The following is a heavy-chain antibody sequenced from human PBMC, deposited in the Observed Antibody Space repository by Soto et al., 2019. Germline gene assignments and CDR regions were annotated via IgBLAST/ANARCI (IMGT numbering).Heavy chain of an antibody. V-gene: IGHV3-23*01. D-gene: IGHD6-6*01. CDR2: ISDSGGST. CDR3: ARSSSSSGP. Sequence: EVQLLESGGGLVQPGGSLRLSCAASGFIFSSYVMSWVRQGPGKGLEWVSAISDSGGSTYYADSAKGRFTISRDNSKSTLYLQMNSLRSEDTATDYCARSSSSSGPWGQGTLVTVSA. CDR1: GFIFSSYV. J-gene: IGHJ4*02.